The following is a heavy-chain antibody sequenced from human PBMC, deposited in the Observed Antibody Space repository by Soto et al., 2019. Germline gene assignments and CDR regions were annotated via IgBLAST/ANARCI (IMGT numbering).Heavy chain of an antibody. Sequence: QVQLVESGGGVVQPGRSLRLSCVASGFTFSNYALYWVRQAPGKGLEWVAVIWYDGTNKNYADSVKGRFTIYRDNSKNKLYLQMNSLRVDYTAVYYCSIGRGTALATPYSWGQGVQVTVSS. CDR3: SIGRGTALATPYS. V-gene: IGHV3-33*01. D-gene: IGHD2-21*02. CDR1: GFTFSNYA. CDR2: IWYDGTNK. J-gene: IGHJ4*02.